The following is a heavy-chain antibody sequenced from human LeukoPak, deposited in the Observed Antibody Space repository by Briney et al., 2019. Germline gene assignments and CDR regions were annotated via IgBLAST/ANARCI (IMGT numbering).Heavy chain of an antibody. V-gene: IGHV4-4*02. Sequence: GSLRLSCAASGFTFTNYWMHWVRQPPGKGLEWIGDTHHSGVTNYNASLKSRVTISVDKSKNQLSLELTSVTAADTAVYYCARSSSWYLYYYGMDVWGQGTTVTVSS. D-gene: IGHD6-13*01. CDR2: THHSGVT. CDR1: GFTFTNYW. CDR3: ARSSSWYLYYYGMDV. J-gene: IGHJ6*02.